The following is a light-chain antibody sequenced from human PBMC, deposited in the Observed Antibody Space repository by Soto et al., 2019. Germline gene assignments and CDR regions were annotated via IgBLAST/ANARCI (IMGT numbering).Light chain of an antibody. V-gene: IGKV1-9*01. Sequence: DIQLTQSPSFLSASVGDRVTITYWASQGISSYLAWYQQRPGKAPKLLIYAASTLQTGVPSRFSGSGSGTEFTLTISSLQPEDFATFYCQQLNSYPRTFGQGTKLEIK. J-gene: IGKJ2*01. CDR1: QGISSY. CDR3: QQLNSYPRT. CDR2: AAS.